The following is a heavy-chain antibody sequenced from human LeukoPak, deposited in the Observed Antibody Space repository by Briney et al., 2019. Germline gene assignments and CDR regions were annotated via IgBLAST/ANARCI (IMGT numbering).Heavy chain of an antibody. CDR3: ARAPHNWRPNDAFDI. J-gene: IGHJ3*02. Sequence: PGGSLRLSSAASGFTFSSYWIHWVRQAPGKGLVWVSRINSDGRSTSYADSVKGRFTISRDNAKNTLYLQMNSLRAEDTAVYYCARAPHNWRPNDAFDIWGQGTMVTVSS. D-gene: IGHD1-20*01. CDR1: GFTFSSYW. V-gene: IGHV3-74*01. CDR2: INSDGRST.